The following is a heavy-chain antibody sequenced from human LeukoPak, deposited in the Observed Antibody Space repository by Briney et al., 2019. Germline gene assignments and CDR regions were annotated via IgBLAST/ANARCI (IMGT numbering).Heavy chain of an antibody. CDR2: INHSGST. CDR1: GGSFSGYY. D-gene: IGHD4-17*01. V-gene: IGHV4-34*01. J-gene: IGHJ4*02. Sequence: SETLSLTCAVYGGSFSGYYWSWIRQPPGKGLEWIGEINHSGSTNYNPSLKSRVTISVDTSKNQFSLKLSSVTAADTAVYYCASTADYGEGDYFDYWGQGTLVTVSS. CDR3: ASTADYGEGDYFDY.